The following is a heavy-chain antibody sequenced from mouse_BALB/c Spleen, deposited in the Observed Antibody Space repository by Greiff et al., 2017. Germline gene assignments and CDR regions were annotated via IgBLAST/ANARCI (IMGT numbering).Heavy chain of an antibody. V-gene: IGHV5-12-1*01. J-gene: IGHJ3*01. CDR2: ISSGGGST. Sequence: DVKLVESGGGLVKPGGSLKLSCAASGFAFSSYDMSWVRQTPEKRLEWVAYISSGGGSTYYPDTVKGRFTISRDNAKNTLYLQMSSLKSEDTAMYYCARGSTMITTWFAYWGQGTLVTVSA. D-gene: IGHD2-4*01. CDR3: ARGSTMITTWFAY. CDR1: GFAFSSYD.